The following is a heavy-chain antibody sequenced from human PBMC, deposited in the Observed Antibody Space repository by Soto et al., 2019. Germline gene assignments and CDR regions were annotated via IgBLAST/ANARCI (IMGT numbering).Heavy chain of an antibody. CDR2: IYGRGSTT. D-gene: IGHD2-15*01. CDR3: VKYCSTTICPDRWFDP. J-gene: IGHJ5*02. Sequence: DVQVLESGGGLVQPGGSLRLSCAVSGFTFSNYAMSWVRQAPGKGLEWVSTIYGRGSTTYYADSVKRRFTISRDNSKDTLHLQMNSLRVEDTAVYYCVKYCSTTICPDRWFDPWGQGALVIVSS. V-gene: IGHV3-23*05. CDR1: GFTFSNYA.